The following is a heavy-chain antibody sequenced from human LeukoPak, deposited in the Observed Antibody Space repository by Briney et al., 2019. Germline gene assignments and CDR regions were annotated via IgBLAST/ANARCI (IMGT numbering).Heavy chain of an antibody. CDR2: VIPIFGTA. Sequence: SVKVSCKASGGTFSSYAISWVRQAPGQGLEWMGGVIPIFGTANYAQKFQGRVTITTDESTSTAYMELSSLRSEDTAVYYCATRAHCSSTSCHYYYYYYYMDVWGKGTTVTVSS. CDR1: GGTFSSYA. J-gene: IGHJ6*03. V-gene: IGHV1-69*05. CDR3: ATRAHCSSTSCHYYYYYYYMDV. D-gene: IGHD2-2*01.